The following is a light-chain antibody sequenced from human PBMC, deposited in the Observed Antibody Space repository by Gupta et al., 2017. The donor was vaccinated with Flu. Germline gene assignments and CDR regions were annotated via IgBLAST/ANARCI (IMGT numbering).Light chain of an antibody. CDR3: QQYMVYPLT. Sequence: GDRVTITCRASQNIQYWLAWYQQKPGEVPKLLVFEASTSHTGVPSRFRGSGSGRDFTLTISSLQRDDFATYYCQQYMVYPLTFGHGTKV. CDR2: EAS. CDR1: QNIQYW. J-gene: IGKJ1*01. V-gene: IGKV1-5*03.